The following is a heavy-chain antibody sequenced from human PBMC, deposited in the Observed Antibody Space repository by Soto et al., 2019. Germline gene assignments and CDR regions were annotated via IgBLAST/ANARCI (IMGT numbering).Heavy chain of an antibody. D-gene: IGHD1-1*01. CDR1: GYAFTTYG. CDR2: ISAHNGNT. V-gene: IGHV1-18*01. J-gene: IGHJ4*02. CDR3: ARGRYGDY. Sequence: QVHLVQSGAKVKKPGASVKVSCKGSGYAFTTYGITWVRQAPGQGLEWMGWISAHNGNTNYAQKRQGRVTVTRDTSTSTAYMELRSLRSDDTAVYYCARGRYGDYWGQGALVTVSS.